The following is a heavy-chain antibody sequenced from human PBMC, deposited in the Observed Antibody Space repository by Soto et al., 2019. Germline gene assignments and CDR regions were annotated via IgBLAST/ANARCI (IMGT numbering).Heavy chain of an antibody. CDR2: ISSSSSYI. J-gene: IGHJ4*02. CDR3: ARGAAAGNFVY. V-gene: IGHV3-21*01. CDR1: GFTFSSYS. D-gene: IGHD6-13*01. Sequence: EVQLVESGGGLVKPGGSLRLSCAASGFTFSSYSMNWVRQAPGKGLEWVSSISSSSSYIYYADSVKGRFTISRDNAKNSLYLQMNSLRAEDTAVYYCARGAAAGNFVYWGQGTLVTVSS.